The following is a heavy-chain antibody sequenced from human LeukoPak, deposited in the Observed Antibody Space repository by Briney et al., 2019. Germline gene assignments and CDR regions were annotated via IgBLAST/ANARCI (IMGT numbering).Heavy chain of an antibody. CDR1: GGTFSSYA. CDR2: IIPIFGTA. CDR3: ARVIRPYYDILTGSWEYFDY. V-gene: IGHV1-69*05. D-gene: IGHD3-9*01. Sequence: SVKVSCKASGGTFSSYAISWVRQAPGQGLEWMGRIIPIFGTANYAQKFQGRVTITTDESTSTAYMELRSLRSEDTAVYYCARVIRPYYDILTGSWEYFDYWGQGTLVTVSS. J-gene: IGHJ4*02.